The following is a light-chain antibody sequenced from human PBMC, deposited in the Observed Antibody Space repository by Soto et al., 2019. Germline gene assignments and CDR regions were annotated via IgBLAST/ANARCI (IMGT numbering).Light chain of an antibody. J-gene: IGLJ2*01. CDR1: SSDVGAYNY. CDR3: SSYSTTSSPHVL. V-gene: IGLV2-14*01. Sequence: QSALTQPASVSGSPGQSITISCTGTSSDVGAYNYVSWYQQHPGKAPKLMIYEVSYRPSGVSDRFSGSRSGNTASLTISGLQAEDESDYYCSSYSTTSSPHVLFGGGTKLTVL. CDR2: EVS.